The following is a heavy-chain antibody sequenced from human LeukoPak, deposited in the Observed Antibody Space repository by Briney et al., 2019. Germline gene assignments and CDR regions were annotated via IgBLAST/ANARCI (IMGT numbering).Heavy chain of an antibody. V-gene: IGHV4-34*01. D-gene: IGHD3-10*01. CDR2: INHSGSS. J-gene: IGHJ5*02. CDR3: ARDSGTTGEVKFDP. Sequence: SETLSLTRAVYGGSFSGYYWSWIRHPPGKGLEWIGEINHSGSSNYNPSLKSRVTISLDTSKNQFSLKLSSVTAADTAVYYCARDSGTTGEVKFDPWGQGTLVTVSS. CDR1: GGSFSGYY.